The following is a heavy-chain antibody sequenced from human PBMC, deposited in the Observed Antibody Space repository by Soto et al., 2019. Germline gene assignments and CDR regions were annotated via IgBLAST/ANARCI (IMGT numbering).Heavy chain of an antibody. V-gene: IGHV4-39*01. CDR1: GGSVSNSNYY. Sequence: SETLSLTCTVSGGSVSNSNYYWGWIRQSPGKGLEWIWSVYYRGRSYSKSSVKSRVTISVDTSKNQFSLNLNSVTASDTAVYYCVSQRTSVLTQAYFDYWGPGALVTVSS. CDR2: VYYRGRS. D-gene: IGHD2-8*01. CDR3: VSQRTSVLTQAYFDY. J-gene: IGHJ4*02.